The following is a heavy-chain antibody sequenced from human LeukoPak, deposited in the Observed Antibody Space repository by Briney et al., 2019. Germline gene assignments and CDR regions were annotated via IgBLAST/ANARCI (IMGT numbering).Heavy chain of an antibody. CDR2: IYHSGST. CDR3: ARGAYCSGGSCFQDKKNWFDP. V-gene: IGHV4-30-2*01. J-gene: IGHJ5*02. D-gene: IGHD2-15*01. Sequence: PSETLSLTCAVSGGSISSGGYSWSWIRQPPGKGLEWIGYIYHSGSTYYNPSLKSRVTISVDRSKNQFSLKLSSVTAADTAVYYCARGAYCSGGSCFQDKKNWFDPWGQGTLVTVSS. CDR1: GGSISSGGYS.